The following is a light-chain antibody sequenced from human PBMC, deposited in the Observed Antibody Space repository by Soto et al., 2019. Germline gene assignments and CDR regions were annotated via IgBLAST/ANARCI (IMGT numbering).Light chain of an antibody. CDR1: QSISSW. V-gene: IGKV1-5*03. J-gene: IGKJ2*02. CDR2: KAS. Sequence: DIQMTQSPSTLSVSVGDRVTITCRASQSISSWLAWYQQNPGKAPKLLIYKASSLQSGVPSRFSCSGSGTEFTYISGSLQADDFATYYCLQYNHWCTFGQGTKLEIK. CDR3: LQYNHWCT.